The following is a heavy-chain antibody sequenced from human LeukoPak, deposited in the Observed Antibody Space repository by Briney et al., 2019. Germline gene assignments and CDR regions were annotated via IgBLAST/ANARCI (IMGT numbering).Heavy chain of an antibody. CDR1: GGSISSGRYY. CDR3: ARGVVTDDYYMDV. D-gene: IGHD2-21*02. J-gene: IGHJ6*03. V-gene: IGHV4-61*02. CDR2: LYTNDNT. Sequence: PSQTLSLTCTVSGGSISSGRYYWTWIRQPAGKGLEWIGRLYTNDNTNYNPSLESRVSISVDTSKSQFYLQLTSVTAADTAVYFCARGVVTDDYYMDVWDKGTTVIVSS.